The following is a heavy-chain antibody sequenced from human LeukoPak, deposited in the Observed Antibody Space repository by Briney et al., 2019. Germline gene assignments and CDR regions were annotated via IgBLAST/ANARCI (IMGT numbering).Heavy chain of an antibody. J-gene: IGHJ1*01. V-gene: IGHV4-61*08. CDR3: ARGCPDKVWGNSRPTAGYFQH. D-gene: IGHD3-16*01. CDR2: IYYSGST. Sequence: SETLSLTCTVSGGSISSGGSYWSWIRQHPGKGLEWIGYIYYSGSTNYNPSLKSRVTIAVDTSKNQFSLKLSSVTAADTAVYYCARGCPDKVWGNSRPTAGYFQHWGQGTLVTVSS. CDR1: GGSISSGGSY.